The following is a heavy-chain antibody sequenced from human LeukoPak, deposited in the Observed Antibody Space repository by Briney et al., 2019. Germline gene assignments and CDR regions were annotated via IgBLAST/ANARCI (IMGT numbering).Heavy chain of an antibody. V-gene: IGHV1-69*05. J-gene: IGHJ4*02. CDR2: IIPIFGTA. D-gene: IGHD5-24*01. CDR1: GGTFSSYA. Sequence: EASVKVSCKASGGTFSSYAISWVRQAPGQGLEWMGRIIPIFGTANYAQKFQGRVTITTDESTSTAYMELRSMSSEDTAVYYCARDGEMATILDYWGQGTLVTVSP. CDR3: ARDGEMATILDY.